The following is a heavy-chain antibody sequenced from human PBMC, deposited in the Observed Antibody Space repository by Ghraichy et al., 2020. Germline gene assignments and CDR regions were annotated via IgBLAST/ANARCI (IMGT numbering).Heavy chain of an antibody. J-gene: IGHJ4*02. CDR2: IDTTYTI. CDR3: ARDYLWAIDN. CDR1: GFTLSTHN. V-gene: IGHV3-48*02. Sequence: GGSLRLSCAVSGFTLSTHNMNWVRQAPGQGLEWIAYIDTTYTIHYADSVKGRFTISRDNAKNSLHLQMNSLGDEDTAIYYCARDYLWAIDNWGQGTPVIGSS. D-gene: IGHD2-21*01.